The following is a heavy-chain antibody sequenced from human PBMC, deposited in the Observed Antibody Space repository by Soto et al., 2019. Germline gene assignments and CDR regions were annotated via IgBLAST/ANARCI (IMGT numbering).Heavy chain of an antibody. CDR3: ARRIPAMANFDS. J-gene: IGHJ4*02. CDR2: IYYGGTT. D-gene: IGHD5-18*01. CDR1: GCSISSYY. Sequence: SETLSLTCTVSGCSISSYYWNWIRQPPGKGLEWIGYIYYGGTTNYNPSLKSRVTTSVDTSKKQFSLKLSSVTAADTAVYYCARRIPAMANFDSWGQGTLVTVSS. V-gene: IGHV4-59*08.